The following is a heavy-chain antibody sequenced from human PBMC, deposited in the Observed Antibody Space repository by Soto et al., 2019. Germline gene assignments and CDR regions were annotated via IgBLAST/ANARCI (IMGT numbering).Heavy chain of an antibody. J-gene: IGHJ6*02. CDR3: VRAIGHYGMDV. V-gene: IGHV3-74*01. Sequence: PGGSLRLSCGASGFIFINCSMHWGRQAPGMGLVWVSHINSDGSSTTYADSVKGRFTISRDNAKNTLYLQMNSLRAEDTAVYYCVRAIGHYGMDVWGRGTTVTVSS. CDR2: INSDGSST. CDR1: GFIFINCS. D-gene: IGHD3-22*01.